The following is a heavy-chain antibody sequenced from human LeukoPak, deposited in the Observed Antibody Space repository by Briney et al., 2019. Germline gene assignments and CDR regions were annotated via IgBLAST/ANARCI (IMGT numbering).Heavy chain of an antibody. D-gene: IGHD6-6*01. CDR3: ARGISRLPSAPFDI. J-gene: IGHJ3*02. V-gene: IGHV1-18*01. Sequence: GASVKVSCKASGYRFTSNAISWVRQAPGQGFEWIGWINTYNGNTNYAQKLQGRVTMTIDTSTSTAYMELRSLRSDDTAVFYCARGISRLPSAPFDIWGQGTLVTVSS. CDR2: INTYNGNT. CDR1: GYRFTSNA.